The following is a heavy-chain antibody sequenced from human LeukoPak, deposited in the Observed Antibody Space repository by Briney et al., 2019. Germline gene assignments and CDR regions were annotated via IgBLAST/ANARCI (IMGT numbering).Heavy chain of an antibody. V-gene: IGHV1-69*04. CDR3: AREVDYYDSSGYLYYFDY. CDR1: GGTFSSYA. J-gene: IGHJ4*02. D-gene: IGHD3-22*01. CDR2: IIPILGIA. Sequence: SVKVSCKASGGTFSSYAISWVRQAPGQGLEWMGRIIPILGIANYAQKFQGRVTITADKSTSTAYMELSSLRSEDTAVYYCAREVDYYDSSGYLYYFDYWGQGTLVTVSS.